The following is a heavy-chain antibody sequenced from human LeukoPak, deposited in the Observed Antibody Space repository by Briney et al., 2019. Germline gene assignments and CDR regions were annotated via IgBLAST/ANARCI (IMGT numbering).Heavy chain of an antibody. V-gene: IGHV5-51*01. CDR1: GYSFTSYW. Sequence: GESLKISCKGSGYSFTSYWIGWVRQMPGKGLEWMGIIYPGDSDTRYSPSFQGQVTISADKSISTAYLQWSSLKASDTAMYYRARQSCSSTSCDAFDIWGQGTMVTVSS. CDR3: ARQSCSSTSCDAFDI. D-gene: IGHD2-2*01. CDR2: IYPGDSDT. J-gene: IGHJ3*02.